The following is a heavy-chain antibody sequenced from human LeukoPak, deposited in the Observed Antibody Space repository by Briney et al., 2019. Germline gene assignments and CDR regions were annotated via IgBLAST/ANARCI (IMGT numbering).Heavy chain of an antibody. Sequence: SETLSLTCTVSGASIGSRGSNWGWIPQPPGQGLEWLGSISSSGATYYSPSLQSRITMSLDTSKNQFSQNLNSVTAADTAHYFCARVDMIPGLFDYWGQETRVTVS. CDR3: ARVDMIPGLFDY. V-gene: IGHV4-39*07. D-gene: IGHD3-16*01. J-gene: IGHJ4*02. CDR2: ISSSGAT. CDR1: GASIGSRGSN.